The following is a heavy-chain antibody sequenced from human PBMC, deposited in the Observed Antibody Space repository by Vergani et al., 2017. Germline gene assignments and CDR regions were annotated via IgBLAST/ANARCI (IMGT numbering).Heavy chain of an antibody. CDR3: AKDDADSGSYWPEDY. D-gene: IGHD1-26*01. V-gene: IGHV3-23*01. Sequence: EVQLLESGGGLVQPGGSLRLSCASSGFTFSSYAMSWVCQAPGKGLEWVSAISGSGGSTYSADSVKGRFTISRDNSKNTLYLQMNSLRAEDTAVYYCAKDDADSGSYWPEDYWGQGTLVTVSS. CDR1: GFTFSSYA. CDR2: ISGSGGST. J-gene: IGHJ4*02.